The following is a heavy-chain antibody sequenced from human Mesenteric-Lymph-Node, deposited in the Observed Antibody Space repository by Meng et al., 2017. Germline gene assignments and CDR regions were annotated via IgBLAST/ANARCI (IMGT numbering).Heavy chain of an antibody. D-gene: IGHD5-12*01. CDR2: IIPFFGTS. V-gene: IGHV1-69*06. CDR1: GYTFTSYG. Sequence: SVKVSCKASGYTFTSYGISWVRQAPGQGLEWMGGIIPFFGTSDYSQKFQGRVRITADKSTSIVYMELSSLRFDDTAVYYCARGYDTFYYYFGMDVWGQGTTVTVSS. CDR3: ARGYDTFYYYFGMDV. J-gene: IGHJ6*02.